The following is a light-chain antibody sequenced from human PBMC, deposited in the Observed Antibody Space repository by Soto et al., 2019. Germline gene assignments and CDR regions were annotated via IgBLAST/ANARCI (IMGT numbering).Light chain of an antibody. J-gene: IGLJ2*01. CDR3: GTWDSSLSTGGL. CDR1: SSSIGDSY. V-gene: IGLV1-51*01. Sequence: QSVLTQPPSVSAAPGQKVTISCSGSSSSIGDSYVSWYQQLPGTAPKLLIYDNNQRPSGIPDRFSGSKSGTSATLDITGLQTGDEADYYCGTWDSSLSTGGLFGGGTKLTVL. CDR2: DNN.